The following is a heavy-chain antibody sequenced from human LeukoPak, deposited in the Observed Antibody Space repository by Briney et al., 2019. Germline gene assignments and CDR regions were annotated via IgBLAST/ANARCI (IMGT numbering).Heavy chain of an antibody. CDR2: INHSGST. J-gene: IGHJ4*02. CDR1: GGSFSGYY. D-gene: IGHD6-19*01. V-gene: IGHV4-34*01. Sequence: SETLSLTCAVYGGSFSGYYWSWIRQPPGQGLEWIGEINHSGSTNYNPSLKSRVTISVDTSKNQFSLKLSSVTAADTAVYYCARTEQWLEIDYWGQGTLVTVSS. CDR3: ARTEQWLEIDY.